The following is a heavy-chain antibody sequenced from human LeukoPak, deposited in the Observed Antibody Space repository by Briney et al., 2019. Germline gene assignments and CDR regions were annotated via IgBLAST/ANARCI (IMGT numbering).Heavy chain of an antibody. D-gene: IGHD3-22*01. CDR1: GGSISSGGYY. V-gene: IGHV4-31*03. CDR3: ARVGEYYDSSGYLGNWFDP. Sequence: SETLSLTCTVSGGSISSGGYYWSWIRQHPGKGLEWIGYIYYSGSTYYNPSHKSRVTISVDTSKNQFSLKLSSVTAADTAVYYCARVGEYYDSSGYLGNWFDPWGQGTLVTVSS. J-gene: IGHJ5*02. CDR2: IYYSGST.